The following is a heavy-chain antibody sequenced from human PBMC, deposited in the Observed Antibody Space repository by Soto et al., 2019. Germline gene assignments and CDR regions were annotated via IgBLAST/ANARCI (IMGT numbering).Heavy chain of an antibody. CDR1: GFTFSSYS. Sequence: EVQLVESGGGLVQPGGSLRLSRAASGFTFSSYSMNWVRQAPGKGLEWVSYISTTSSPIYYADSVKGRFTISRDNAKNSLYLQMNSLRDGDTAVYYCASKSGKFWGQGTLVTVSS. J-gene: IGHJ4*02. CDR2: ISTTSSPI. CDR3: ASKSGKF. D-gene: IGHD1-26*01. V-gene: IGHV3-48*02.